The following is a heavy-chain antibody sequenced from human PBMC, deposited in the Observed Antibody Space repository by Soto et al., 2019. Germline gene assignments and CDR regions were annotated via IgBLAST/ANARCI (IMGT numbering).Heavy chain of an antibody. J-gene: IGHJ6*02. Sequence: GESLKISCKGSGYSFTSYWISWVRQMPGKGLEWMGRIDPSDSYTNYSPSFQGHVTISADKSISTAYLQWSSLKASDTAMYYCLYSSSWYSEYYYGMDVWGQGTTVTVSS. V-gene: IGHV5-10-1*01. CDR2: IDPSDSYT. D-gene: IGHD6-13*01. CDR1: GYSFTSYW. CDR3: LYSSSWYSEYYYGMDV.